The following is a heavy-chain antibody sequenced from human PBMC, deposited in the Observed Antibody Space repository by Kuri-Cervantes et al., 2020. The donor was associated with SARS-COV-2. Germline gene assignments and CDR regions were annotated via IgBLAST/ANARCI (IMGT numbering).Heavy chain of an antibody. V-gene: IGHV3-23*01. J-gene: IGHJ6*03. CDR2: ISGSGGST. Sequence: ETLSLTCAASGFTFSSYAMSWVRQAPGKGLEWVSAISGSGGSTYYADSVKGRFTISRDNSKNTLYLQMNSLRAEDTAVYYCAKSPENDDFWSGYYYYYYMDVWGKGTTVTVSS. D-gene: IGHD3-3*01. CDR3: AKSPENDDFWSGYYYYYYMDV. CDR1: GFTFSSYA.